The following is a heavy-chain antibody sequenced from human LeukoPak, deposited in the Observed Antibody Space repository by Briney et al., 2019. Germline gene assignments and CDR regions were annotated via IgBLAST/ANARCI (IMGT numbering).Heavy chain of an antibody. CDR2: IHYSGST. Sequence: SETLSLTCTVSGGSISNYYWSWIRQPPGKGLEWIGYIHYSGSTNYNPALKSRVTISVDTSKNQFSLKLSSVTAADTAVYYCARTREEMAPFDAFDIWGQGTMVTVSS. D-gene: IGHD5-24*01. J-gene: IGHJ3*02. V-gene: IGHV4-59*01. CDR1: GGSISNYY. CDR3: ARTREEMAPFDAFDI.